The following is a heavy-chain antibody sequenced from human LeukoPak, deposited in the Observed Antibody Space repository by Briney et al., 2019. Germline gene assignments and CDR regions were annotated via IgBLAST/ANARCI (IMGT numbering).Heavy chain of an antibody. D-gene: IGHD3-10*01. J-gene: IGHJ4*02. CDR1: GLTFSSYA. CDR3: ALGVRGVTFDY. CDR2: ISGSGGST. V-gene: IGHV3-23*01. Sequence: QPGASLRLSCAASGLTFSSYAMSWVRQAPGKGLEWVSAISGSGGSTYYADSVKGRFTISRDNSKNTLYLQMNSLRAEDTAVYYCALGVRGVTFDYWGQGTLVTVSS.